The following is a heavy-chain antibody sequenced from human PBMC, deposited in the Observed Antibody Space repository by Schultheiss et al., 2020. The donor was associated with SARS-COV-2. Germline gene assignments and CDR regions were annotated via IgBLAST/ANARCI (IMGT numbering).Heavy chain of an antibody. CDR3: ARTHDYGDYAALASYGMDV. V-gene: IGHV4-61*08. J-gene: IGHJ6*02. Sequence: SETLSLTCAVSGGSISSGGYYWSWIRQHPGKGLEWIGYIYYSGSTNYNPSLKSRVTISVDTSKNQFSLKLSSVTAADTAVYYCARTHDYGDYAALASYGMDVWGQGTTVTVSS. CDR1: GGSISSGGYY. CDR2: IYYSGST. D-gene: IGHD4-17*01.